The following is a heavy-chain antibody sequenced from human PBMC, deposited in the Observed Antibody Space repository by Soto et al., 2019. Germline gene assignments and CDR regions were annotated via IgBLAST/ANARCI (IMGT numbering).Heavy chain of an antibody. CDR1: GFTFSDYY. J-gene: IGHJ6*02. D-gene: IGHD2-15*01. Sequence: QVQLVESGGGLVKPGGSLRLSCAASGFTFSDYYMSWIRQAPGKGLEWVSYISSSSSYTNYADSVKGRFTISRDNAKNSLYLQMNSLRAEDTAVYYCARADCSGGSCYYYYGMDVWGQGTTVTVSS. CDR2: ISSSSSYT. V-gene: IGHV3-11*06. CDR3: ARADCSGGSCYYYYGMDV.